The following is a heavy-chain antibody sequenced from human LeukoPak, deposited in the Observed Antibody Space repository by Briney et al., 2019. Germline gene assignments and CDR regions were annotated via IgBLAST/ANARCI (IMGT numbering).Heavy chain of an antibody. V-gene: IGHV6-1*01. CDR1: GDSVSINSAA. D-gene: IGHD6-19*01. CDR2: TYQRSKWYN. CDR3: ARSPSPYSSGWYFDY. J-gene: IGHJ4*02. Sequence: SQTLSLTCAISGDSVSINSAAWNWVRQSPSRGLEWLGRTYQRSKWYNDYAVSVKSRITINPDISKNQFSLQLNSVTPEDTAVYYCARSPSPYSSGWYFDYWGQGTLVTVSS.